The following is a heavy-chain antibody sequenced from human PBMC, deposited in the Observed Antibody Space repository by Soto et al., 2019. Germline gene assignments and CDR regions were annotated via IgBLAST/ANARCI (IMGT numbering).Heavy chain of an antibody. J-gene: IGHJ5*02. CDR2: ISAYNGNT. CDR3: ARTVGATIRWFAP. Sequence: QVQLVQSGAEVKKPGASLKVSCKASGYTFPNYGVSWVRQTPRQGLEWMGWISAYNGNTNYAQKLQGRLTMTTDTATSTVYMELRNLSSDATALYYCARTVGATIRWFAPWGKGTLVNVAS. V-gene: IGHV1-18*01. D-gene: IGHD1-26*01. CDR1: GYTFPNYG.